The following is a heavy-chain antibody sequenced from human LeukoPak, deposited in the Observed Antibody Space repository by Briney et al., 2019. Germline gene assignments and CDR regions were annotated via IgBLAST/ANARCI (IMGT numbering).Heavy chain of an antibody. V-gene: IGHV1-2*02. CDR3: ARVPRAASYFDY. CDR1: GYTFTGYY. D-gene: IGHD6-13*01. CDR2: INPNSGGT. J-gene: IGHJ4*02. Sequence: GASVKVSCKVCGYTFTGYYMHWVRQAPGQGLEWMGWINPNSGGTNYAQKFQGRVTMTRDTSISTAYMELSRLRSDDTAVFYCARVPRAASYFDYWGQGTLVTVSS.